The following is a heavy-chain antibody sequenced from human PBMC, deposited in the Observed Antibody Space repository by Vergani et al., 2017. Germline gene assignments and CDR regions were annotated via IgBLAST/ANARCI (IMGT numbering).Heavy chain of an antibody. CDR1: GGSLSSYY. J-gene: IGHJ4*02. Sequence: QVQLQESGPGLVKPSETLSLTCTVSGGSLSSYYWSWIRQPAGKGLEWIGRIYTSGSTNYNPSLKSRVTMSVDTSKNQFSLKLSAVTAADTAVDYCARDKPVRDAIFGEYYFDYWGQGTLVTVSS. V-gene: IGHV4-4*07. CDR3: ARDKPVRDAIFGEYYFDY. D-gene: IGHD3-3*01. CDR2: IYTSGST.